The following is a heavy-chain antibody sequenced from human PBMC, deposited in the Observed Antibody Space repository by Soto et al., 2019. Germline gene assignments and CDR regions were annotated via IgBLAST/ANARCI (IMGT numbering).Heavy chain of an antibody. Sequence: GGSLRLSCAASGFTFSSYGMHWVRQAPGKGLEWVAVISYDGSNKYYADSVKGRFTISRDNSKNTLYLQTNSLRAEDTAVYYCAKDRSYYAYYYYGMDVWGQGTTVTVSS. D-gene: IGHD3-22*01. CDR2: ISYDGSNK. V-gene: IGHV3-30*18. J-gene: IGHJ6*02. CDR3: AKDRSYYAYYYYGMDV. CDR1: GFTFSSYG.